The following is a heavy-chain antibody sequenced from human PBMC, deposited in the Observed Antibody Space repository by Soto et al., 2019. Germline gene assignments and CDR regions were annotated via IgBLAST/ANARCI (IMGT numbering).Heavy chain of an antibody. CDR2: IIPIFTTT. CDR1: GGTFSNSA. D-gene: IGHD6-6*01. Sequence: GASVKVSCKASGGTFSNSAIAWVRQAPGQGLEWLGMIIPIFTTTNYAQKFKDRLTISADGSTSTAYMELSGLKSEDTAVYFCAPPPGLLGQYSALVDYWGQGTLVTVYS. V-gene: IGHV1-69*13. J-gene: IGHJ4*02. CDR3: APPPGLLGQYSALVDY.